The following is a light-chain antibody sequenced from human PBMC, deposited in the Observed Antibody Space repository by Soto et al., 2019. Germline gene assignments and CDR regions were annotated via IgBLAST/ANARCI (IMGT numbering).Light chain of an antibody. CDR1: SGHSSYA. Sequence: QLVLTQSPSASASLGASVKLTCTLSSGHSSYAIAWHQQQPEKGPRYLMKLNSDGSHSKGDGIPDRFSGSSAGAERYPTISSLQSEDEADYYCQTWGTGVRVFGTGTKLTVL. CDR3: QTWGTGVRV. J-gene: IGLJ1*01. CDR2: LNSDGSH. V-gene: IGLV4-69*01.